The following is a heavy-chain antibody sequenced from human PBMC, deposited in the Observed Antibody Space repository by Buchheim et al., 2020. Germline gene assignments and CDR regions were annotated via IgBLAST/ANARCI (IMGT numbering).Heavy chain of an antibody. V-gene: IGHV1-46*01. CDR2: INPSGGST. D-gene: IGHD4-17*01. CDR3: ARVDYGDYVDYYYYGMDV. Sequence: QVQLVQSGAEVKKPGASVKVSCKASGYTFTSYYMHWVRQAPGQGLEWMGIINPSGGSTSYAQKFQGRVTMTRATSTSTGYMELSSLRSEDTAVYYCARVDYGDYVDYYYYGMDVWGQGTT. CDR1: GYTFTSYY. J-gene: IGHJ6*02.